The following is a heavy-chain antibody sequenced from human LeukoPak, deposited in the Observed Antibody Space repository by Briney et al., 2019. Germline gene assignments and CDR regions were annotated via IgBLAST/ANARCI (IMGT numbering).Heavy chain of an antibody. V-gene: IGHV3-11*01. CDR2: ISSSGSTI. CDR1: GFTFSDYY. CDR3: ARGGGLYYYDSNGPVFDY. D-gene: IGHD3-22*01. J-gene: IGHJ4*02. Sequence: PGGSLRLSCAASGFTFSDYYMSWIRQAPGKGLEWVSYISSSGSTIYYADSVKGRFTISRDNAKNSLYLQMNSLRAEDTAVYYCARGGGLYYYDSNGPVFDYWGQGTLVTVSS.